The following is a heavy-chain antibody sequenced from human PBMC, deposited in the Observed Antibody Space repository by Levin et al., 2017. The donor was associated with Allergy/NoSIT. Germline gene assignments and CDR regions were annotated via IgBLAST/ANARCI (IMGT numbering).Heavy chain of an antibody. Sequence: SQTLSLTCTVSGGSISSYYWSWIRQPPGKGLEWIGYIYYSGSTNYNPSLKSRVTISVDTSKNQFSLKLSSVTAADTAVYYCARRDLGYFDYWGQGTLVTVSS. CDR2: IYYSGST. V-gene: IGHV4-59*01. J-gene: IGHJ4*02. CDR3: ARRDLGYFDY. CDR1: GGSISSYY.